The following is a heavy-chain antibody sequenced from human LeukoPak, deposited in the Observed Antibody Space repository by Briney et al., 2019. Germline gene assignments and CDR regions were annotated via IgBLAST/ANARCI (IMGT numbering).Heavy chain of an antibody. CDR2: IRSKTYRGTT. CDR3: TRELGATLTGNYYYYMDV. CDR1: GFTFSRSA. D-gene: IGHD3-9*01. V-gene: IGHV3-49*04. J-gene: IGHJ6*03. Sequence: GGSLRLSCAASGFTFSRSAMHWVRQAPGKGLEWIGFIRSKTYRGTTEYAASVKGRFTISRDESKNIAYLQMNSLKTEDTAVYFCTRELGATLTGNYYYYMDVWGKGTTVTISS.